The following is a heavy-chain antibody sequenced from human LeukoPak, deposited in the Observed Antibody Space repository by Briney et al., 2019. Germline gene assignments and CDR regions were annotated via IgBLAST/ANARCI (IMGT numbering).Heavy chain of an antibody. V-gene: IGHV3-23*01. Sequence: GGSLRLSCAASGFTFSSYAMSRVRQAPGKGLEWVSAISGSGGSAYSADSVKGRFTISRDNCKSTLYLQMNSLRAEDTAVYYCAKGRVVLIFGVVISFDYWGQGTLVTVSS. CDR2: ISGSGGSA. D-gene: IGHD3-3*01. CDR3: AKGRVVLIFGVVISFDY. J-gene: IGHJ4*02. CDR1: GFTFSSYA.